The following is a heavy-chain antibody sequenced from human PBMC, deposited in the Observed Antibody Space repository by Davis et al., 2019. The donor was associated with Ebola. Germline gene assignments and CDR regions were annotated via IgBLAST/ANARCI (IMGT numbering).Heavy chain of an antibody. V-gene: IGHV3-23*01. CDR1: GFVFSSYV. D-gene: IGHD1-26*01. CDR2: LGLSADT. CDR3: AKDTTNVWFDV. Sequence: GGSLRLSCAASGFVFSSYVMSWVRRAPGKGLEWVSTLGLSADTYYADSVKGRFTISRDNSKNTLHLQMNSLRVEDTAIYYCAKDTTNVWFDVWSQGTMVTVSS. J-gene: IGHJ3*01.